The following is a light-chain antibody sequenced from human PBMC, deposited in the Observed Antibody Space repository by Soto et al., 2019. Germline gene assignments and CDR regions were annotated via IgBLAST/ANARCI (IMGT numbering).Light chain of an antibody. CDR3: QQSDSTPYT. Sequence: DLQITQSPSSVSASVVERVTITFSASQTISTYLNWYQQKPGKAPRLLIYDASSLLSGVPSRFSGSGSGTDFTLTIASLQPEDFSTYYCQQSDSTPYTFGQGTKV. V-gene: IGKV1-39*01. CDR1: QTISTY. CDR2: DAS. J-gene: IGKJ2*01.